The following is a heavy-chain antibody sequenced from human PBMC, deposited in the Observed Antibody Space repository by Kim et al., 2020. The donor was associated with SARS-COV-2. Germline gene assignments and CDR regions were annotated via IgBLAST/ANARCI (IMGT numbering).Heavy chain of an antibody. Sequence: ADSVKGRFTISRDNSKNTLYLQMSSLRAEDTAVYYCVKDQNRFGELGDDYWGQGTLVTVSS. D-gene: IGHD3-10*01. CDR3: VKDQNRFGELGDDY. V-gene: IGHV3-64D*09. J-gene: IGHJ4*02.